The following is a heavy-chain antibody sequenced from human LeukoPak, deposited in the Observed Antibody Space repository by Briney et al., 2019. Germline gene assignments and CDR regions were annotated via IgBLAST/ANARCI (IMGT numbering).Heavy chain of an antibody. V-gene: IGHV3-23*01. CDR2: ISGSGGST. D-gene: IGHD6-13*01. Sequence: GGSLRLSCAASGFTFNSYAMSGVRQAPGKGLEWVSAISGSGGSTYYADSVKGRFTISRDNSKNTLYLQMNSLRAEDTAVYYCARGTIAAPGTDYWGQGVLVTVSS. CDR1: GFTFNSYA. CDR3: ARGTIAAPGTDY. J-gene: IGHJ4*02.